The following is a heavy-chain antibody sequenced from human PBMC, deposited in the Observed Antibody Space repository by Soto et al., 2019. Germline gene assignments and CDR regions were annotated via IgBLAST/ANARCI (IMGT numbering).Heavy chain of an antibody. J-gene: IGHJ4*02. V-gene: IGHV3-15*07. Sequence: GGSLRLSCAASGFTFSNAWMNWVRQAPGKGLEWVGRIKSKTDGGTTDYAAPVKGRFTISRGDSKNTLYLQVNSLKTEDTAVYYCTTDPIDYGGNVPFPTGWAYWGQGTLVTVSS. D-gene: IGHD4-17*01. CDR1: GFTFSNAW. CDR2: IKSKTDGGTT. CDR3: TTDPIDYGGNVPFPTGWAY.